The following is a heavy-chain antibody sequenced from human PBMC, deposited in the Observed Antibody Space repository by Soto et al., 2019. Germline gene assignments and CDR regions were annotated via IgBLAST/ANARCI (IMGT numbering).Heavy chain of an antibody. CDR3: ATLPVYDSSGVDY. D-gene: IGHD3-22*01. Sequence: PSETLSLTCTVSGGSISSSSYYWGWIRQPPGKGLEWIGSIYYSGSTYYNPSPKSRVTISVDTSKNQFSLKLSSVTAADTAVYYCATLPVYDSSGVDYWGQGTLVTVSS. J-gene: IGHJ4*02. CDR1: GGSISSSSYY. V-gene: IGHV4-39*01. CDR2: IYYSGST.